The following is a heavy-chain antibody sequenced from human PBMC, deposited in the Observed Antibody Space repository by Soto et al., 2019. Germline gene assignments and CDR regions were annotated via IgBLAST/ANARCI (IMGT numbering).Heavy chain of an antibody. Sequence: EVQLLESGGDLVQPGGSLRLSCAASGFSFGGYGMSWVRQAPGKGLEWVSALSGSGATTYYADSVRGRFIISRDNPRDTLYLQMNSLRAEDTAVYFCAKASKGYTGYDLDYWGQGTVVIVSP. D-gene: IGHD5-12*01. CDR1: GFSFGGYG. CDR3: AKASKGYTGYDLDY. CDR2: LSGSGATT. V-gene: IGHV3-23*01. J-gene: IGHJ4*02.